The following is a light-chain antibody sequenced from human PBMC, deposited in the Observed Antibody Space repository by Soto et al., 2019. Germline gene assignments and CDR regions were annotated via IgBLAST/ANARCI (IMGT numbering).Light chain of an antibody. CDR3: SSCTSSRMHVV. Sequence: QSALTQPASVSGSPGQSITISCTGTSSDVGGYNYVSWYQHHPGKAPKLMIYDVSSRPSGVSNRFSGSKSGNTASLTISGLQAEDEADYYCSSCTSSRMHVVFGGGTKLTVL. J-gene: IGLJ2*01. CDR1: SSDVGGYNY. V-gene: IGLV2-14*03. CDR2: DVS.